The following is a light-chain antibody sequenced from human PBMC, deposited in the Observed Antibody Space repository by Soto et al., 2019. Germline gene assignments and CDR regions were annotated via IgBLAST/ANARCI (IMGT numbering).Light chain of an antibody. J-gene: IGKJ4*01. CDR2: WAS. CDR3: QQYFCTPLT. Sequence: DIVMTQSPDSLAVSLGERATINCKSSQSVLYSSNNKNYLAWYQQKPGQPPKLLIYWASTRESGVPDRFSGSGSGTGFTLTISSLQAEDVAVYYCQQYFCTPLTFGGGTKVEIK. CDR1: QSVLYSSNNKNY. V-gene: IGKV4-1*01.